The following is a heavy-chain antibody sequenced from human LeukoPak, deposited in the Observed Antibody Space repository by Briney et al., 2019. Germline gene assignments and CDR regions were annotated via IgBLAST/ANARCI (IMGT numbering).Heavy chain of an antibody. V-gene: IGHV3-30-3*01. Sequence: PGGSLRLSCAASGFTVSTNYMTWVRQAPGKGLEWVAVISYDGSNKYYADSVKGRFTISRDNSKNTLSLQMNSLRAEDTAVYYCARDPVIAVAGPLDYWGQGTLVTVSS. D-gene: IGHD6-19*01. CDR1: GFTVSTNY. CDR2: ISYDGSNK. J-gene: IGHJ4*02. CDR3: ARDPVIAVAGPLDY.